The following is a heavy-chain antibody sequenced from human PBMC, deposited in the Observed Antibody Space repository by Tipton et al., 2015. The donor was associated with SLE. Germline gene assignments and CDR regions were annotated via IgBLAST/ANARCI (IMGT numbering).Heavy chain of an antibody. CDR2: IYYSGST. V-gene: IGHV4-59*01. J-gene: IGHJ4*02. D-gene: IGHD3-10*01. CDR1: GGSISSYY. CDR3: ARLAYGSGSYPYYFDY. Sequence: TLSLTCTVSGGSISSYYWGWIRQPPGKGLEWIGYIYYSGSTNYNPSLKSRVTISVDTSKNQFSLKLSSVTAADTAVYYCARLAYGSGSYPYYFDYWGQGTLVTVSS.